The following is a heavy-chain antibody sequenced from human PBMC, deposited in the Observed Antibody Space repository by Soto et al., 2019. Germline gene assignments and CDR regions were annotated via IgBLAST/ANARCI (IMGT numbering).Heavy chain of an antibody. V-gene: IGHV4-30-4*01. CDR2: IYYSGST. Sequence: SETLSLTCTVSGGSISSGDYYWSWIRQPPGKGLAWIGYIYYSGSTYYNPSLKSRVTISVDTSKNQFSLKLSSVTAADTAVYYCARVGYSYGTDYWGQGTLVTVSS. D-gene: IGHD5-18*01. CDR3: ARVGYSYGTDY. J-gene: IGHJ4*02. CDR1: GGSISSGDYY.